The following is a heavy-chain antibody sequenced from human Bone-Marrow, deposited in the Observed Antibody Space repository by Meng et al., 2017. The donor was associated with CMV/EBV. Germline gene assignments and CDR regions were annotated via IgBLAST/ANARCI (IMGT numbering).Heavy chain of an antibody. J-gene: IGHJ4*02. CDR2: IKSKTDGGKK. V-gene: IGHV3-15*01. CDR3: TTVGDYYYDSSGYYYPTYYFDY. Sequence: MSGGRQAPGKGREWVGRIKSKTDGGKKDYAAPVKGRFTISRDDSKNTLYLQMNSLKTEDTAVYYCTTVGDYYYDSSGYYYPTYYFDYWGQGTLVTVSS. D-gene: IGHD3-22*01.